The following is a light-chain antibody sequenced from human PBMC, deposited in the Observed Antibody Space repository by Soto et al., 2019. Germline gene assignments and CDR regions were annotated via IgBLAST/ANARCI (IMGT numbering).Light chain of an antibody. J-gene: IGKJ1*01. Sequence: DIQMTQSPSTLSASVGDRVTITCRASSSISSWFDWYQQKPGKAPKLLIYDVSSLESGVPSRFSGSGSGTEFTLTISSLQPDDFATYYCQQYNTFWTFGQGTKVEIK. V-gene: IGKV1-5*01. CDR1: SSISSW. CDR3: QQYNTFWT. CDR2: DVS.